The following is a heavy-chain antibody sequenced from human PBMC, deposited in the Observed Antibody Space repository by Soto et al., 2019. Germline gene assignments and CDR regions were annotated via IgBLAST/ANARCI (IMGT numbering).Heavy chain of an antibody. CDR3: AHSLIPNWGSRGAFDY. V-gene: IGHV2-5*02. D-gene: IGHD7-27*01. CDR2: IYWDDDK. Sequence: QITLKESGPTLVKPTQTLTLTCTFSGFSLSTSGVGVGWIRQPPGKALEWLALIYWDDDKRYSPSLKSRLTITNDTSKNHVVLTMTNTDPVDTATYYCAHSLIPNWGSRGAFDYWGQGTLVTVSS. J-gene: IGHJ4*02. CDR1: GFSLSTSGVG.